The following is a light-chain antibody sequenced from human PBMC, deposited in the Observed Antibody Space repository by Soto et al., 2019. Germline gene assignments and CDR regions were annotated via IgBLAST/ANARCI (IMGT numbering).Light chain of an antibody. Sequence: QSVLTQPPSVSGATGQRVTISCSGSSSNIGAGYDVHWYQQLTGRAHKLLIYGNTNRPSGVPDRISGSKSGTSASLAITGLQAEDEADYYCLSFDSSLSVVFGGGTKLAVL. CDR1: SSNIGAGYD. V-gene: IGLV1-40*01. CDR3: LSFDSSLSVV. J-gene: IGLJ2*01. CDR2: GNT.